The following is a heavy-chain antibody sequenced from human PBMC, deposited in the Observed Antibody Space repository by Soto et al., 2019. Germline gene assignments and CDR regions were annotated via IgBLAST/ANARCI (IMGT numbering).Heavy chain of an antibody. CDR3: AGSKADCSSTSCAYYYGMDV. V-gene: IGHV4-31*03. D-gene: IGHD2-2*01. J-gene: IGHJ6*02. Sequence: QVQLQESGPGLVKPSQTLSLTCTVSGGSISSGGYYWSWIRQHPGKGLEWIGYIYYSGSTYYNPSLKSRVTISVDTSKNQFSLKLSSVTAADTAVYYCAGSKADCSSTSCAYYYGMDVWGQGTTVTVSS. CDR2: IYYSGST. CDR1: GGSISSGGYY.